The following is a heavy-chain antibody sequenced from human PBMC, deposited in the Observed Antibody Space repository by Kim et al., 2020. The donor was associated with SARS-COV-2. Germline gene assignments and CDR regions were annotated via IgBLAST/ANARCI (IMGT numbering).Heavy chain of an antibody. D-gene: IGHD2-21*01. V-gene: IGHV3-23*01. CDR3: AKAVAIGRIAIVGN. J-gene: IGHJ4*02. Sequence: ADSVKGRFTVTRDNSNNTLYLQMNSVKAEDTATYYCAKAVAIGRIAIVGNWGQGTLVTVSS.